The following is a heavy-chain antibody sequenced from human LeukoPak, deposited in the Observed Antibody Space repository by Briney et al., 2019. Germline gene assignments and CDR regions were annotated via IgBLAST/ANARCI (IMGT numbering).Heavy chain of an antibody. CDR3: ARGILTGYYYNWFDP. V-gene: IGHV4-38-2*02. D-gene: IGHD3-9*01. J-gene: IGHJ5*02. CDR2: IYHSGST. Sequence: PSETLSLTCTVSGYSISSGYYWGWIRQPPGKGLEWIGSIYHSGSTYYNPSLKSRVTISVDTSKNQFSLKLSSVTAADTAVYYCARGILTGYYYNWFDPWGQGTLVTVSS. CDR1: GYSISSGYY.